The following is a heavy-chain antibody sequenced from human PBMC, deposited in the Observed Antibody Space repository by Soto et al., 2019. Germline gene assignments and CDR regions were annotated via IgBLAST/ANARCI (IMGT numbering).Heavy chain of an antibody. Sequence: SETLSLTCTVSGGSISSYYWSWIRQPPGKGLEWIGYIYYSGSTNYNPSLKSRVTISVDTSKNQFSLKLSSVTAADTAVYYCARDAGYCSGGSCSPWGNWFDPWGQGTLVTVSS. V-gene: IGHV4-59*01. CDR3: ARDAGYCSGGSCSPWGNWFDP. CDR1: GGSISSYY. CDR2: IYYSGST. D-gene: IGHD2-15*01. J-gene: IGHJ5*02.